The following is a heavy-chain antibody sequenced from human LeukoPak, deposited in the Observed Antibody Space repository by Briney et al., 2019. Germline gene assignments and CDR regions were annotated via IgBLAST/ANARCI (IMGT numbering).Heavy chain of an antibody. CDR1: GFTFVDSY. Sequence: GGSLRLSCAASGFTFVDSYMSWIRQAPGKGLEWIAFISSGGNTIYYGDSVQGRFTVSRDNAKKSVYLQMSCLRAEDTAVYYCARFKGSGYSLLIDRWGQGTLVTVSS. V-gene: IGHV3-11*01. D-gene: IGHD3-22*01. CDR3: ARFKGSGYSLLIDR. J-gene: IGHJ4*02. CDR2: ISSGGNTI.